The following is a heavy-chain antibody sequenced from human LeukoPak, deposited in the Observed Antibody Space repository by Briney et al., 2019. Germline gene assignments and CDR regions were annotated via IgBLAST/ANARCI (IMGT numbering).Heavy chain of an antibody. CDR1: GFTFSSYA. CDR2: IKQDESEK. D-gene: IGHD3-10*01. J-gene: IGHJ6*03. CDR3: ARLSAYYYGSYFYYYMDV. Sequence: GGSLRLSCAASGFTFSSYAMSWVRQAPGKGPEWVANIKQDESEKYSVDSVEGRFTISRDNAKNSVYLQMKNLRAEDTALYYCARLSAYYYGSYFYYYMDVWGKGTTVTVSS. V-gene: IGHV3-7*01.